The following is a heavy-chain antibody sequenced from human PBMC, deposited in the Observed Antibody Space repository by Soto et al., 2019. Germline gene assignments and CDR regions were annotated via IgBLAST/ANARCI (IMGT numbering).Heavy chain of an antibody. Sequence: QVRLVQSGAEVKKPGSSVKVSCMASGGTFSSYTVNWLRQAPGRGLEWMGRVIPVLTTTDYAQKFRGRVTMTEDKSANAVYMELTSMSSEDTAVYYCARRRYCGYDCYHKHYYGMDVWGQGTTVTVAS. CDR2: VIPVLTTT. CDR3: ARRRYCGYDCYHKHYYGMDV. J-gene: IGHJ6*02. D-gene: IGHD2-21*02. CDR1: GGTFSSYT. V-gene: IGHV1-69*08.